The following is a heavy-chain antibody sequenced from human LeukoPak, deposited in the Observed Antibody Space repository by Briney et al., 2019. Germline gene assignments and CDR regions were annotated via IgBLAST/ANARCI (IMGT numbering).Heavy chain of an antibody. CDR3: ARDEMITVVVAAIDYYYYGMDV. V-gene: IGHV3-23*01. CDR2: ISGSGGST. Sequence: GGSLRLSCAASGFTFSSYAMSWVRQAPGKGLEWVSAISGSGGSTYYADSVKGRFTISRDNSKNTLYLQMNSLRAEDTAVYYCARDEMITVVVAAIDYYYYGMDVWGQGTTVTVSS. CDR1: GFTFSSYA. D-gene: IGHD2-15*01. J-gene: IGHJ6*02.